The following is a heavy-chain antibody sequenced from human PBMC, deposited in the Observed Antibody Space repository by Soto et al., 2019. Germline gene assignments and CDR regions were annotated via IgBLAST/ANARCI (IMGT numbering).Heavy chain of an antibody. CDR3: ARDYFDWLISSTFDY. V-gene: IGHV3-30-3*01. CDR2: ISYDGSNK. D-gene: IGHD3-9*01. J-gene: IGHJ4*02. CDR1: GFTFSSYA. Sequence: GGSLRLSCAASGFTFSSYAMHWVRQAPGKGLEWVAVISYDGSNKYYADSVKGRFTISRDNPKNTLYLQMNSLRAEDTAVYYCARDYFDWLISSTFDYWGQGTLVTVSS.